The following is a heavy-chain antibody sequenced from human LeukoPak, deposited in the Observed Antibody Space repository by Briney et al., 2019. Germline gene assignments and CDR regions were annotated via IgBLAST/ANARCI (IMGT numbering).Heavy chain of an antibody. Sequence: GGSLGLSCVASEVTFSNYWLHWVRQAPGKGPVWVSRINSDGSNTIYADSVKGRFTISRDNAKNTVYLKMNSLRVEDTAIYYCARGGFGHNMDVWGKGTTVTVSS. CDR3: ARGGFGHNMDV. J-gene: IGHJ6*03. CDR2: INSDGSNT. D-gene: IGHD3-3*01. V-gene: IGHV3-74*01. CDR1: EVTFSNYW.